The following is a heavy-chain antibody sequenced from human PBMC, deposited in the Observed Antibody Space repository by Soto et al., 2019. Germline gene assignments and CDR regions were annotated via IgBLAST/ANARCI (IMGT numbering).Heavy chain of an antibody. CDR1: GDSISSYY. CDR2: LDYSGTT. Sequence: PSETLSLTCTVSGDSISSYYWNWIRQSPGKGLEWIASLDYSGTTNYNPSLKSRITTSVDPSKKQFSLKMRSVTAADTAVYYCARDSFPPYSSSSKGFDYWGQGSLVTVSS. CDR3: ARDSFPPYSSSSKGFDY. D-gene: IGHD6-6*01. V-gene: IGHV4-59*01. J-gene: IGHJ4*02.